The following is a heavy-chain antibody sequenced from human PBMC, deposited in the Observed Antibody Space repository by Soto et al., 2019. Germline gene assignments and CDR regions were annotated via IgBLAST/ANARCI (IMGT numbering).Heavy chain of an antibody. CDR3: ATMESSNCYDNWFDP. J-gene: IGHJ5*02. Sequence: PSETLSLTCAVYCGSFRGYYWSWIRQPPGKGLEWIGEINHSGSTNYNPSLKSRVTMSVDTSKNQFSLKLSSVTAADTAVYYCATMESSNCYDNWFDPWGQGTLVTVSS. D-gene: IGHD6-13*01. CDR2: INHSGST. V-gene: IGHV4-34*01. CDR1: CGSFRGYY.